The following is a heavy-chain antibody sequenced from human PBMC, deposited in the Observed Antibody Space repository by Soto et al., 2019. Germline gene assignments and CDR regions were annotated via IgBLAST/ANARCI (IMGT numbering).Heavy chain of an antibody. J-gene: IGHJ4*02. Sequence: SETLSLTCTVSGGSISSYYWSWIRQPPGKGLEWIGEINHSGSTNYNPSLKSRVTMSVDTSKSQFSLKLSSVAAADTAVYYCARITGNYLETDYWGQGTMVTVSS. CDR1: GGSISSYY. CDR3: ARITGNYLETDY. D-gene: IGHD1-26*01. CDR2: INHSGST. V-gene: IGHV4-34*01.